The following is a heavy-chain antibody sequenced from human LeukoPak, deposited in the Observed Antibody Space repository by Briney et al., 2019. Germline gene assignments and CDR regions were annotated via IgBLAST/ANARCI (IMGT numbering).Heavy chain of an antibody. D-gene: IGHD2-2*01. CDR1: GGSISSYY. CDR3: ASYCSSTSCHGFQH. V-gene: IGHV4-59*01. Sequence: PSETLSLTCTVSGGSISSYYWSWIRQPPGKGLEWIGYIYYSGSTNYNPSLKSRVTILVDTSKNQFSLKLSSVTAADTAVYYCASYCSSTSCHGFQHWGQGTLVTVSS. CDR2: IYYSGST. J-gene: IGHJ1*01.